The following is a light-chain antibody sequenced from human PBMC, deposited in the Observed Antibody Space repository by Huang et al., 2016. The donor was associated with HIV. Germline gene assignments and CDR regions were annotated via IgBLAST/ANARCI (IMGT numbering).Light chain of an antibody. CDR3: QQHSNWPL. J-gene: IGKJ2*01. CDR2: DTS. Sequence: ELVLTQSPATLSLSPGQRATLSCRASQSVSSYLAWYQQKPGQAPRLIIYDTSKRATGVPAMFSGSGCGTDFTRTSNRLEPEEFAVYYCQQHSNWPLLGQGTKLEI. CDR1: QSVSSY. V-gene: IGKV3-11*01.